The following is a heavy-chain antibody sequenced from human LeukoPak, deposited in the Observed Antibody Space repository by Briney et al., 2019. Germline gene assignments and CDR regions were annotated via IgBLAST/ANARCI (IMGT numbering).Heavy chain of an antibody. Sequence: SETLSLTCTVSGGSISSYYWSWIRQPPGKGLEWIGAINHSGSTNYNPSLKSRVTISVDTSKNQFSLKLSSVTAADTAVYYCARGEGGSSGYYFSYWGQGTLVTVSS. V-gene: IGHV4-34*01. J-gene: IGHJ4*02. D-gene: IGHD3-22*01. CDR3: ARGEGGSSGYYFSY. CDR2: INHSGST. CDR1: GGSISSYY.